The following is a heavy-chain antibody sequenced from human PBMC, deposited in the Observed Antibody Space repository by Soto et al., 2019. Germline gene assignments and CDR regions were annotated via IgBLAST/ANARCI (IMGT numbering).Heavy chain of an antibody. V-gene: IGHV4-59*01. J-gene: IGHJ6*02. CDR1: DGTLGGYY. CDR3: ARDGDGRMTTNPYYYNGMDV. D-gene: IGHD4-4*01. CDR2: VFYTGRA. Sequence: PSETLSLKYTVSDGTLGGYYWSWILQPPRKALKWIGYVFYTGRANYNASLKSRVSISLDTSNYQFSLKLSSVTAADTAVYYCARDGDGRMTTNPYYYNGMDVWGPGTTVTVSS.